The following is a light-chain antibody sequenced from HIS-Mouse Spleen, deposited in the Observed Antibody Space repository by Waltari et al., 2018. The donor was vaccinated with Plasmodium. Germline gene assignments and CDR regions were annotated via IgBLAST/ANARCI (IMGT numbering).Light chain of an antibody. V-gene: IGKV3-15*01. J-gene: IGKJ2*01. Sequence: EIVMTQSPATLSVSPGERATLSCRASQSVSSNLAWYQQKPGQAPRLLIYGASTRATGIPAMFSGSVSGTEFTLTISSMQSEDFAVYYCQQYNNWPPYTFGQGTELETK. CDR3: QQYNNWPPYT. CDR1: QSVSSN. CDR2: GAS.